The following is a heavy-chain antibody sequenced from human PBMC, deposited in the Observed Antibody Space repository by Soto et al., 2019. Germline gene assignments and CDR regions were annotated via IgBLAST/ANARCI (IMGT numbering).Heavy chain of an antibody. CDR2: IWYDGSNK. J-gene: IGHJ4*02. CDR1: GFTFSSYG. CDR3: ARARSFPIVDY. V-gene: IGHV3-33*01. Sequence: QVQLVESGGGVVQPGRSLRLSCAASGFTFSSYGMHWVRQAPGKGLEWVAVIWYDGSNKYYADSVKGRFTISRDNSKNTLYLQMNSLSAEDTAVYYCARARSFPIVDYWGQGTLVTVSS. D-gene: IGHD1-26*01.